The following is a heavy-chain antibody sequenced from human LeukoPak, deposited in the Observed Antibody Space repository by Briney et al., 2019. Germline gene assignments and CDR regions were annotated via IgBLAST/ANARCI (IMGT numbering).Heavy chain of an antibody. CDR2: IDPGDSYT. Sequence: GESLRISCKGSGYSFTTYWINWVRQMPGKGLEWMGRIDPGDSYTNYSPSFQGHITTSVDKSNNTAYLQWSSLKASDTAMYYCARPYYYDSSDYPEGAFDIWGQGTMVTVSS. CDR3: ARPYYYDSSDYPEGAFDI. D-gene: IGHD3-22*01. CDR1: GYSFTTYW. V-gene: IGHV5-10-1*01. J-gene: IGHJ3*02.